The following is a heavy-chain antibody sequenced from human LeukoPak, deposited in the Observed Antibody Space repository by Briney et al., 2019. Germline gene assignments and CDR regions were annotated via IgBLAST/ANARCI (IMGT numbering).Heavy chain of an antibody. CDR2: INPNSGGT. CDR1: GGTFSSYA. Sequence: ASVKVSCKASGGTFSSYAISWVRQAPGQGLEWMGWINPNSGGTNYAQKFQGRVTMTRDTSIGTAYMELSRLRSDDTAVYYCARPSRKTFDYWGQGTLVTVSS. V-gene: IGHV1-2*02. J-gene: IGHJ4*02. CDR3: ARPSRKTFDY.